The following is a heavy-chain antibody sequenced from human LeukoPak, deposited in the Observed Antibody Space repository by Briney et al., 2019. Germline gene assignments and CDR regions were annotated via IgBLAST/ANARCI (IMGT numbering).Heavy chain of an antibody. CDR1: GFIFHDFS. Sequence: PGGSLRLSCAASGFIFHDFSMHWVRQVPGKSLEWVSLISGDGLTTYYGDSVKGRFTISRDNSKNSLYLQMNDLRTEDTAFYYCARGANTISFTFDYWGQGTLVPVSS. CDR3: ARGANTISFTFDY. CDR2: ISGDGLTT. V-gene: IGHV3-43*02. D-gene: IGHD4/OR15-4a*01. J-gene: IGHJ4*02.